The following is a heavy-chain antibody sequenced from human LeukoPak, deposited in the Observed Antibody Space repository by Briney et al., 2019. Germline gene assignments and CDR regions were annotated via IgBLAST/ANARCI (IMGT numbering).Heavy chain of an antibody. CDR3: ARASLGYCSSTSCLLFYY. D-gene: IGHD2-2*01. CDR2: IKEDGSRK. J-gene: IGHJ4*02. Sequence: GGPLRLSCAASGFHYTNYWMIWLRQAPGKGLEWVANIKEDGSRKEYVDTVKGRFTISRDNSKNTLYLQMSSLRAEDTAVYLCARASLGYCSSTSCLLFYYWGQGNLVTVSS. V-gene: IGHV3-7*02. CDR1: GFHYTNYW.